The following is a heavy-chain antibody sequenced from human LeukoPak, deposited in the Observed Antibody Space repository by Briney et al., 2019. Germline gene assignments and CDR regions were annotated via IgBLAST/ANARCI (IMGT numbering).Heavy chain of an antibody. J-gene: IGHJ6*03. CDR2: IIPIFGTA. CDR3: ARVGGYCSSTSCYEGDYYYYYMDV. V-gene: IGHV1-69*06. CDR1: GYTFTSYD. Sequence: GASVRVSCKASGYTFTSYDINWVRQAPGQGLEWMGGIIPIFGTANYAQKFQGRVTITADKSTSTAYMELSRLRSEDTAVYYCARVGGYCSSTSCYEGDYYYYYMDVWGKGTTVTVSS. D-gene: IGHD2-2*01.